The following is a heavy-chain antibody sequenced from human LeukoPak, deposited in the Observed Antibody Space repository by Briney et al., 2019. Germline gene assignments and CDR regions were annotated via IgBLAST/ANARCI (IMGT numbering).Heavy chain of an antibody. CDR2: INRNGDNT. J-gene: IGHJ4*02. D-gene: IGHD2-8*01. V-gene: IGHV3-20*04. CDR1: RFTFDDYG. Sequence: GGSLRLSCEASRFTFDDYGMSWVRQVPGKGLEWVSGINRNGDNTDYADSVKGRFTISRDNAKNSHFLQMNSLRVEDTAFYYCARGFRNGPFDCWGQGTLVTVSS. CDR3: ARGFRNGPFDC.